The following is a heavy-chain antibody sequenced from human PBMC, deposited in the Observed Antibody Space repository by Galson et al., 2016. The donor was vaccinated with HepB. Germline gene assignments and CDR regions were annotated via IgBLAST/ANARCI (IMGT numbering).Heavy chain of an antibody. CDR2: ISYSGTT. J-gene: IGHJ4*01. D-gene: IGHD4/OR15-4a*01. Sequence: TLSLTCTVSGASVTRSSYNWGWIRQSPGKGLEWIGRISYSGTTLYNPSLKSRVTVSVDTSKNQFSLQLRSLIATDTAVYYCAKLPGNGATVFEYWGHGTLVTVSS. V-gene: IGHV4-39*01. CDR3: AKLPGNGATVFEY. CDR1: GASVTRSSYN.